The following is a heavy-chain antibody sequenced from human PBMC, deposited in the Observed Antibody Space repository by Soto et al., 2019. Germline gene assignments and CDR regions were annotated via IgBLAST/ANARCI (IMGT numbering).Heavy chain of an antibody. CDR2: INPNSGGT. J-gene: IGHJ6*02. V-gene: IGHV1-2*04. CDR1: GYTFTGYY. D-gene: IGHD2-15*01. Sequence: ASVKVSCKASGYTFTGYYMHWVRQAPGQGLEWMGWINPNSGGTNYAQKFQGWVTMTRDTSISTAYMELSRLRSDDTAVYYCARGYCSGGSCYWRDYYYGMDVWGQGTTVTVSS. CDR3: ARGYCSGGSCYWRDYYYGMDV.